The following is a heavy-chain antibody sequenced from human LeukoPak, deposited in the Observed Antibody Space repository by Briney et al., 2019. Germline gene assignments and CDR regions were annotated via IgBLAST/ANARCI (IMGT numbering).Heavy chain of an antibody. CDR2: IVVCSGNT. Sequence: GTSVKVSCKASGFTFTSSAMQWVRQARGQRLEWIGWIVVCSGNTNYVQKFQERVTITRDMSTSTAYMELSSLRSEDTAVYYCAAGWVCSGGSCYYYFDYWGQGTLVTVSS. V-gene: IGHV1-58*02. D-gene: IGHD2-15*01. CDR1: GFTFTSSA. CDR3: AAGWVCSGGSCYYYFDY. J-gene: IGHJ4*02.